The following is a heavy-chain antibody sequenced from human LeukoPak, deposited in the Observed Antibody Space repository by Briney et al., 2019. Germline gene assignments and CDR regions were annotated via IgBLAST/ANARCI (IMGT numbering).Heavy chain of an antibody. CDR2: INHSGST. CDR1: GGSLSGYY. V-gene: IGHV4-34*01. CDR3: ARGWGDIVVVPAAIPFFDY. J-gene: IGHJ4*02. Sequence: SETLSLACAVYGGSLSGYYWSWIRQLQGKVLEWIGEINHSGSTNYNPSLRSRLTISVATSKNQFSLKLSSVTAADTAVYYCARGWGDIVVVPAAIPFFDYWGQETLVTVSS. D-gene: IGHD2-2*02.